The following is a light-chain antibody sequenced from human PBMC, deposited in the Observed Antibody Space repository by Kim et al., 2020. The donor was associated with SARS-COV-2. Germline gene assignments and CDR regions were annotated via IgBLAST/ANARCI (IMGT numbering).Light chain of an antibody. V-gene: IGLV2-18*02. CDR2: EVT. J-gene: IGLJ1*01. CDR3: FSFTSSGSFI. Sequence: GQSFTIACIGSTSDIGNYNRVPWYQQSPGTAPKLLIYEVTKRPSGVPDRFSGSKSDNTASLTISGLQPEDEADYSCFSFTSSGSFIFGTGTKVTVL. CDR1: TSDIGNYNR.